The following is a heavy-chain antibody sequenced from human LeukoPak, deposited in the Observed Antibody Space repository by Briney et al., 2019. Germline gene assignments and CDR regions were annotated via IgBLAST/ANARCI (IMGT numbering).Heavy chain of an antibody. J-gene: IGHJ3*02. CDR1: GFTLSSNY. Sequence: GGSLRLSCAAPGFTLSSNYMSWVRPAPGEGVGWVSVIYSGGSTYYADSVKGRFTISRDNSKNTLYLQMNSLRAEDTAVYYCARATYSSSWYRGAFDIWGQGAMVTVSS. V-gene: IGHV3-53*01. D-gene: IGHD6-13*01. CDR2: IYSGGST. CDR3: ARATYSSSWYRGAFDI.